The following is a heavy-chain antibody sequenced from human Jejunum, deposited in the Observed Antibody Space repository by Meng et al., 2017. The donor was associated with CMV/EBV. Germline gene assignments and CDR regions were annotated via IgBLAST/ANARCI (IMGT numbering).Heavy chain of an antibody. CDR2: TRSKVYGGTT. J-gene: IGHJ4*02. Sequence: FNFGDYAMSWVRQAPGKGLEWVGFTRSKVYGGTTAYAASVKGRFSISRDESKSTAYLQMNSLKIEDTAVYYCGPSDYSNYQSHAFDFWGQGTLVTVSS. CDR3: GPSDYSNYQSHAFDF. V-gene: IGHV3-49*04. CDR1: FNFGDYA. D-gene: IGHD4-11*01.